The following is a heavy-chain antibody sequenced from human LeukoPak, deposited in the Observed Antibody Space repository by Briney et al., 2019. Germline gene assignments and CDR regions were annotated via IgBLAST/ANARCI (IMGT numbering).Heavy chain of an antibody. Sequence: KPGGSLRLSCAASGFTFSSYSMNWVRQAPGKGLEWVSSISSSSSYIYYADSVKGRFTISRDNAKNSLYLQMNSLGAEDTAVYYCARKRTRVGAFDYWGQGTLVTVSS. V-gene: IGHV3-21*01. J-gene: IGHJ4*02. CDR2: ISSSSSYI. CDR3: ARKRTRVGAFDY. CDR1: GFTFSSYS. D-gene: IGHD1-26*01.